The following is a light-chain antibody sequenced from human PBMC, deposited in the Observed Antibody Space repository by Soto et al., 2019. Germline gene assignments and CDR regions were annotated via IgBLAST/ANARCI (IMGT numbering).Light chain of an antibody. J-gene: IGKJ3*01. Sequence: DIQMNQSPSSLSASVGDRVTITCRARQGISNYIAWYQQKPGKAPKLLIYAASTLQSGVPSRFSGSGSGTDFTLTISSLQREDVATYSCQKYNSVPLFGPGTKVDIK. CDR1: QGISNY. V-gene: IGKV1-27*01. CDR2: AAS. CDR3: QKYNSVPL.